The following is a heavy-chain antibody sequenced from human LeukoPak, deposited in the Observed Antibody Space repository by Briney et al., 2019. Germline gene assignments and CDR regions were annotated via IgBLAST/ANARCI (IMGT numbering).Heavy chain of an antibody. CDR1: GYTFTSYD. D-gene: IGHD3-22*01. CDR2: MNPNSGNT. Sequence: GASVKVSCKASGYTFTSYDINWVRQATGQGLEWMGWMNPNSGNTGYAQKFQGRVTMTRNTSISTAYMELSSLRSEDTAVYYCARDRPLRYYYDSSGYIDYWGQGTLVTVSS. CDR3: ARDRPLRYYYDSSGYIDY. J-gene: IGHJ4*02. V-gene: IGHV1-8*01.